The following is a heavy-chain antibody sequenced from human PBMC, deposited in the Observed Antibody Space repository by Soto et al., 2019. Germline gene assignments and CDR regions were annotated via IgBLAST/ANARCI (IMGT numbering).Heavy chain of an antibody. J-gene: IGHJ1*01. CDR3: ASPAGAAGTYQH. Sequence: QVQLVQSGAEVKKPGSSVKVSCKASGGTFSSYTISWVRQAPGQGLEWMGRIIPILGIANYAQKFQGRVRITADKSTSTAYMELSSLRSEDTAVYSCASPAGAAGTYQHWGQGTLVTVSS. CDR2: IIPILGIA. CDR1: GGTFSSYT. D-gene: IGHD6-13*01. V-gene: IGHV1-69*02.